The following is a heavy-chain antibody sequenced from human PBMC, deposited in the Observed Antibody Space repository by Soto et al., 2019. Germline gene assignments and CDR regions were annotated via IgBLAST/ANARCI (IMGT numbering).Heavy chain of an antibody. CDR2: ISSSSSTI. D-gene: IGHD2-21*01. V-gene: IGHV3-48*01. J-gene: IGHJ5*02. CDR3: ARGLGVANNWFDP. CDR1: GFTFSSYS. Sequence: EVQLVESGGGLVQPGGSLRLSCAASGFTFSSYSMNWVRQAPGKGLEWVSYISSSSSTIYYADSVKGRFTISRDNAKNSLYLQMNSLRVEDTAVYYCARGLGVANNWFDPWGQGTLVTVSS.